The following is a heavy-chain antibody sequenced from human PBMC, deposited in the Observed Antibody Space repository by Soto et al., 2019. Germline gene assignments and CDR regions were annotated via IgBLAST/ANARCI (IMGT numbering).Heavy chain of an antibody. CDR3: AHMMLRGQYY. CDR1: GFSLSTRGVG. D-gene: IGHD3-10*01. V-gene: IGHV2-5*02. J-gene: IGHJ4*02. Sequence: QITLKESGPTLVKPTQTLTLTCTFSGFSLSTRGVGVGWIRQPPGKALEWLALIYWDDDKRYSPSLKSRLSVTKDSCINHVRLTVTHQDHVDTASYYCAHMMLRGQYYWGQGTLVTVSP. CDR2: IYWDDDK.